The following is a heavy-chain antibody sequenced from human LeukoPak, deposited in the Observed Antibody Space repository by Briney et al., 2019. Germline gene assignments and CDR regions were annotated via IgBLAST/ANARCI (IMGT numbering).Heavy chain of an antibody. Sequence: GGSLRLSCAASGFTFSNYAMHWVRQAPGKGLEWVAIVSYDGNNKYYADSVRGRFTISRDTSKSTLYLQMNSLRTEDTAVYYCARGLGYCSGDSCYGYGMDVWGQGTTVTVSS. CDR3: ARGLGYCSGDSCYGYGMDV. V-gene: IGHV3-30-3*01. CDR2: VSYDGNNK. J-gene: IGHJ6*02. CDR1: GFTFSNYA. D-gene: IGHD2-15*01.